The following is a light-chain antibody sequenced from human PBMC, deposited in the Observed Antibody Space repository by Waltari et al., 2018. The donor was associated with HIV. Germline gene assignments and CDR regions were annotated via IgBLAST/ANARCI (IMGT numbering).Light chain of an antibody. J-gene: IGKJ3*01. V-gene: IGKV2-30*01. CDR1: QSLVYTNGFTF. Sequence: VVMTQSPLSLPVTLGQPASISCRSSQSLVYTNGFTFLNWFHQRPGQSPRRLIYNVSMRDSGVPDRFSGSGSVTDFTLNISRVEAEDVGVYYCMQGTHRPFAFGPGTKVDLK. CDR3: MQGTHRPFA. CDR2: NVS.